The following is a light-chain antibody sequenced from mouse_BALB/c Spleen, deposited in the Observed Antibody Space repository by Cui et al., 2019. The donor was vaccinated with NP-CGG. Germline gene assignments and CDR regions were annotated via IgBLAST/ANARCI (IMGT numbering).Light chain of an antibody. CDR2: GTK. J-gene: IGLJ1*01. Sequence: QTAVTPDYAPPTTPGETITLTCCSSTGAVTTSNYANWVQGKPDHLFTGLIGGTKNRPPGFPSKFPGSLNGEQAAPTIPGAQTEDEAILFCAPWYSNPWVFGGGTKLTVL. CDR3: APWYSNPWV. V-gene: IGLV1*01. CDR1: TGAVTTSNY.